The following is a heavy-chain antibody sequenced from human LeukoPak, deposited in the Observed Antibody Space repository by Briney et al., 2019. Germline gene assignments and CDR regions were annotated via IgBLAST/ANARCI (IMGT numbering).Heavy chain of an antibody. D-gene: IGHD2-15*01. V-gene: IGHV3-21*01. CDR3: AGSSDRYGMDV. CDR1: GFMFSNYW. Sequence: GGSLRLSCVGSGFMFSNYWMSWVRQAPGKGLEWVSSISSGTTYIYYADSVKGRFTISRDNAKNLLYLQMNSLRAEDTAVYFCAGSSDRYGMDVWGQGTTVTVSS. CDR2: ISSGTTYI. J-gene: IGHJ6*02.